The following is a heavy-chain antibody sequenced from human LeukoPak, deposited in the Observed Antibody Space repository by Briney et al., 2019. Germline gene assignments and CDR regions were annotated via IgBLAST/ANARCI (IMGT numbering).Heavy chain of an antibody. CDR2: INTNTGNP. CDR3: ARDGSGSYPSNDAFDI. D-gene: IGHD1-26*01. J-gene: IGHJ3*02. CDR1: GFTFSSYS. Sequence: GGSLRLSCVGSGFTFSSYSMNWVRQAPGQGLEWMGWINTNTGNPTYAQGFTGRFVFSLDTSVSTAYLQISSLKAEDTAVYYCARDGSGSYPSNDAFDIWGQGTMVTVSS. V-gene: IGHV7-4-1*02.